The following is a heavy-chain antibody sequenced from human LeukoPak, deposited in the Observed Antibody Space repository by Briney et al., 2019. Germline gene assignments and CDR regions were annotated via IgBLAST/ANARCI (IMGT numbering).Heavy chain of an antibody. D-gene: IGHD3-10*01. CDR3: AKSGSREDYYYYYMDV. CDR2: IWYDGSNK. V-gene: IGHV3-33*03. Sequence: PGGSLRLSCAASGFTFSSYSMHWVRQAPGKGLEWVAVIWYDGSNKYYADSVKGRFTISRDNSKNTLYLQMNSLRAEDTAVYYCAKSGSREDYYYYYMDVWGKGTTVTVSS. CDR1: GFTFSSYS. J-gene: IGHJ6*03.